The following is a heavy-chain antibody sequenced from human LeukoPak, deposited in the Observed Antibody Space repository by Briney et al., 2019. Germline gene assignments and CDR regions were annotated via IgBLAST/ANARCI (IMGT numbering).Heavy chain of an antibody. CDR1: GYTFTSYG. CDR3: ARGGYSSGWYRFDY. V-gene: IGHV1-18*01. CDR2: ISAYNGNT. Sequence: ASVKVSCKASGYTFTSYGISWVRQAPGQGLEWMGWISAYNGNTNYAQKFQGRVTMTRDTSISTAYMELSRLRSDDTAVYYCARGGYSSGWYRFDYWGQGTLVTVSS. J-gene: IGHJ4*02. D-gene: IGHD6-19*01.